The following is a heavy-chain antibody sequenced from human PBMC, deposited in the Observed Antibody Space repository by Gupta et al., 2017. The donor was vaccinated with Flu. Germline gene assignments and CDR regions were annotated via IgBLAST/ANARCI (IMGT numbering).Heavy chain of an antibody. Sequence: QVQLVASGGGVVQPGRSLRLSCAASGFTFSSYDMHWVRQAPGKGLEWVEVIWYDGSNKYNADSVKGRVTISRDNSKNTLYLQMNSLRAEDTAVYYCARDVAAGNTKGVDWYFDLWGRGTLVTVSS. CDR2: IWYDGSNK. D-gene: IGHD6-13*01. V-gene: IGHV3-33*01. J-gene: IGHJ2*01. CDR1: GFTFSSYD. CDR3: ARDVAAGNTKGVDWYFDL.